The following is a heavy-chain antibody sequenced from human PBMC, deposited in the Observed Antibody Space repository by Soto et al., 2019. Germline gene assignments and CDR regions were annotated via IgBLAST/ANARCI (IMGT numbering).Heavy chain of an antibody. CDR1: GGSFTDSY. D-gene: IGHD2-15*01. V-gene: IGHV4-34*01. CDR3: AREVVAGTNWFGP. CDR2: VNHSGSA. J-gene: IGHJ5*02. Sequence: SETLSLTCAVNGGSFTDSYWSWIRQPPGKGLEWIGEVNHSGSANYNPSLKSRVTISVDTSKNQFSLKLTSVTAADTAVYFCAREVVAGTNWFGPWGRGTQVTVSS.